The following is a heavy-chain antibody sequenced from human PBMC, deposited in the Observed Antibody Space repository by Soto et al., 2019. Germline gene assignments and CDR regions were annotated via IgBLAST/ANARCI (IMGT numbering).Heavy chain of an antibody. CDR2: ISYDGSNK. D-gene: IGHD6-19*01. CDR1: RFTFSSYA. Sequence: SLRLSCADFRFTFSSYAMHWVRQAPGKGLEWVAVISYDGSNKYYADSVKGRFTISRDNSKNTLYLQMNSLRAEDTAVYNCARPIAVAGEDGMDVWGQGTTVSVSS. V-gene: IGHV3-30-3*01. J-gene: IGHJ6*02. CDR3: ARPIAVAGEDGMDV.